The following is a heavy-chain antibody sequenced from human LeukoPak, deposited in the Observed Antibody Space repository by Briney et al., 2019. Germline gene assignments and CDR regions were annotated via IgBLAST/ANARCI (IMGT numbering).Heavy chain of an antibody. J-gene: IGHJ4*02. V-gene: IGHV3-23*01. Sequence: PGGSLRLSCAASGFTSSSYAMSWVRQAPGKELEWVSAISGSGGSTYYADSVKGRFTISRDNSKNTLYLQMNSLRAEDTAVYYCAKSTYCSSTSCLYFDYWGQGTLVTVSS. CDR1: GFTSSSYA. CDR3: AKSTYCSSTSCLYFDY. CDR2: ISGSGGST. D-gene: IGHD2-2*01.